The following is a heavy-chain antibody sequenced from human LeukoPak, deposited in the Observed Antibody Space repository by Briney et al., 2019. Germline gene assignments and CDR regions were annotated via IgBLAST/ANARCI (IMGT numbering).Heavy chain of an antibody. CDR2: IIPIFGTA. Sequence: SVKVSCKASGGTFSSYAISWVRQAPGQGLEWMGGIIPIFGTANYAQKFQGRVTITADESTSTAYMELSSLRSEDTAVYYCARDKYTPRRGYSYSYFDYWGQGTLVTVSS. J-gene: IGHJ4*02. D-gene: IGHD5-18*01. V-gene: IGHV1-69*13. CDR3: ARDKYTPRRGYSYSYFDY. CDR1: GGTFSSYA.